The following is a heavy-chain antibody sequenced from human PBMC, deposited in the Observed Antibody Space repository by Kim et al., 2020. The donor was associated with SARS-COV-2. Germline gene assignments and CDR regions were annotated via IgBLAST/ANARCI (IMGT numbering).Heavy chain of an antibody. CDR2: INHSGST. V-gene: IGHV4-34*01. CDR1: GGSFSGYY. Sequence: SETLSLTCAVYGGSFSGYYWSWIRQPPGKGLEWIEEINHSGSTNYNPSLKSRVTISVDTSKNQFSLKLSSVTVADTAVYYCARSYCSGGSCFTRGGSYYYYGMDVWGQGTTVTVSS. D-gene: IGHD2-15*01. CDR3: ARSYCSGGSCFTRGGSYYYYGMDV. J-gene: IGHJ6*02.